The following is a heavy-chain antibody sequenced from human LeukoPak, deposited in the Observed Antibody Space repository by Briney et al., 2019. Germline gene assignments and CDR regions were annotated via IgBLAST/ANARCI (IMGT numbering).Heavy chain of an antibody. CDR2: IYYSGST. CDR3: ARSRYIEGLH. J-gene: IGHJ4*02. D-gene: IGHD5-18*01. V-gene: IGHV4-39*01. CDR1: GGSISSSSYY. Sequence: SGTLSLTCTVSGGSISSSSYYWGWIRQPPGKGLEWIGSIYYSGSTYYNPSLKSRVTISVDTSKNQFSLKLSSVTAADTAVYYCARSRYIEGLHWGQGTLVTVSS.